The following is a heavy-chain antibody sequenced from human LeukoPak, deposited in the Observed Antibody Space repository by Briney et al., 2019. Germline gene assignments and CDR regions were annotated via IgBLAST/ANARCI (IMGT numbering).Heavy chain of an antibody. V-gene: IGHV1-24*01. CDR2: FDPEDGET. Sequence: ASVKVSCKVSGYTLTELSMHWVRQAPGKGLEWMGGFDPEDGETIYAQKFQGRVTMTTDTSTSTAYMELRSLRSDDTAVYYCARDGSVEVVGASIDYWGQGTLVTVSS. D-gene: IGHD1-26*01. J-gene: IGHJ4*02. CDR1: GYTLTELS. CDR3: ARDGSVEVVGASIDY.